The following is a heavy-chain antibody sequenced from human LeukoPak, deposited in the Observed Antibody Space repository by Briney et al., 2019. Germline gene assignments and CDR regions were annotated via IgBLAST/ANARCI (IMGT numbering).Heavy chain of an antibody. D-gene: IGHD4-11*01. J-gene: IGHJ6*02. Sequence: SGGSLRLSCAASGFTFSSYWMSWVRQAPGKGLEWVANIKQDGSEKYYVDSVKGRFTSSRDNAKNSLYLQMNSLRAEDTAVYYCARVRTFATVTTTKLYYYYGMDVWGQGTTVTVSS. V-gene: IGHV3-7*01. CDR2: IKQDGSEK. CDR1: GFTFSSYW. CDR3: ARVRTFATVTTTKLYYYYGMDV.